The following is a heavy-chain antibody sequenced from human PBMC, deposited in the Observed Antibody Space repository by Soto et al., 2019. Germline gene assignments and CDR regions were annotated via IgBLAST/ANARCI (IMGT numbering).Heavy chain of an antibody. J-gene: IGHJ3*02. CDR2: ISSSSSYI. CDR1: GFTFSSYS. CDR3: ARGKIPRPDRLRSTYKLDAFDI. Sequence: ESGGGLVKPGGSLRLSCAASGFTFSSYSMNWVRQAPGKGLEWVSSISSSSSYIYYADSVKGRFTISRDNAKNSLYLQMNSLRAEDTAVYYCARGKIPRPDRLRSTYKLDAFDIWGQGTMVTVSS. D-gene: IGHD3-16*01. V-gene: IGHV3-21*01.